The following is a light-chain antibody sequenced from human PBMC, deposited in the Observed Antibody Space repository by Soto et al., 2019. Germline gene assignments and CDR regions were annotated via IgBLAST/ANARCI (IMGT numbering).Light chain of an antibody. Sequence: EIVLTQSPATLSLSPGERATLSCRASQSVSSYLAWYQQKPGQAPRLLIYDASNSATGIPAWFSGSGSGTDFTLTISSLEPEDFAVYYCQQRSNWPSITFGQGTRLDIK. CDR3: QQRSNWPSIT. J-gene: IGKJ5*01. V-gene: IGKV3-11*01. CDR1: QSVSSY. CDR2: DAS.